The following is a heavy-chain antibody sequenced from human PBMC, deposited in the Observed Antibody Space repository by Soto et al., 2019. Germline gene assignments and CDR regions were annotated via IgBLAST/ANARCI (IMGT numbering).Heavy chain of an antibody. CDR3: ARDQVHHYDSSGYLVY. V-gene: IGHV6-1*01. CDR1: GDSVSSNSAA. CDR2: TYYRSRWYN. D-gene: IGHD3-22*01. Sequence: SQTLSLTCAISGDSVSSNSAAWNWIRQSPSRGLEWLGRTYYRSRWYNDYAVSVRSRITVNPDTSKNQFSLQLTSVTPEDTAVYYCARDQVHHYDSSGYLVYWGQGTLVTVSS. J-gene: IGHJ4*02.